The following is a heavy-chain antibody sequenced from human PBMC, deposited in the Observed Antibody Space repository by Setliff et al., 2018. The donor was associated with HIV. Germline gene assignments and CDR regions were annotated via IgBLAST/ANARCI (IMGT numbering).Heavy chain of an antibody. Sequence: PSETQSLTCAVFGGSFTDYYWIWIRQPPGKGLEWIGEINHSGSTHYNPSLKSRFIISVDTSKNQFSLKVNSMTAADTAVYYCARGARLLAAYSDRWDYFYMAVWGKGTTVTVSS. V-gene: IGHV4-34*01. CDR2: INHSGST. J-gene: IGHJ6*03. CDR3: ARGARLLAAYSDRWDYFYMAV. CDR1: GGSFTDYY. D-gene: IGHD1-26*01.